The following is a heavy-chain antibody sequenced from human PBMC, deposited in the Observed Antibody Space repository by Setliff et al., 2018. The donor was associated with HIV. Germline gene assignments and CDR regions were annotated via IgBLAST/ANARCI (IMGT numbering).Heavy chain of an antibody. J-gene: IGHJ4*02. V-gene: IGHV4-61*02. CDR1: GGSISSGSYY. CDR3: ARGSVEMATYCFDY. D-gene: IGHD5-12*01. CDR2: IYTSGST. Sequence: SETLSLTCTVSGGSISSGSYYWSWIRQPAGKGLEWIGRIYTSGSTNYNPSLKSRVTISVDTSKNQFSLKLSSATAADTAVYYCARGSVEMATYCFDYWGQGTRVTVSS.